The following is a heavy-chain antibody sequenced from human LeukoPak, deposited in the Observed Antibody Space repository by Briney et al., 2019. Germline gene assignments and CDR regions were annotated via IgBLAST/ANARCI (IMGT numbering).Heavy chain of an antibody. D-gene: IGHD6-19*01. CDR3: TRQAGWDSSGWYSHYYYYYYMDV. V-gene: IGHV3-73*01. Sequence: PGGSLRLSCAASGFTFSGSAMHWVRQASGKGLEWVGRIRSRADSYATAYAASVKGRFTSSRDDSKNTAYLQMNSLKTDDTAVYYCTRQAGWDSSGWYSHYYYYYYMDVWGKGTTVTVSS. J-gene: IGHJ6*03. CDR2: IRSRADSYAT. CDR1: GFTFSGSA.